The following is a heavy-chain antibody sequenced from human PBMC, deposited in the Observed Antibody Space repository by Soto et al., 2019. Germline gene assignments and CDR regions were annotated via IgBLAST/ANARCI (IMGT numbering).Heavy chain of an antibody. D-gene: IGHD3-9*01. CDR3: GRDSHYDIFTGLWDY. Sequence: ASVKVSCKASGYTFTGYYMHWVRQAPGQGLEWMGWINPNSGGTNYAQKFQGWVTMTRDASISTAYMELRSLRSDDTAVYYCGRDSHYDIFTGLWDYWDQRTLV. CDR1: GYTFTGYY. J-gene: IGHJ4*02. CDR2: INPNSGGT. V-gene: IGHV1-2*04.